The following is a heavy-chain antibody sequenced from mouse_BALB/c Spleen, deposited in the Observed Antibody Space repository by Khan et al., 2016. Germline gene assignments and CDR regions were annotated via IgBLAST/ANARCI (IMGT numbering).Heavy chain of an antibody. CDR2: ISDGGSYT. D-gene: IGHD2-4*01. J-gene: IGHJ3*01. Sequence: EVELVESGGGLVKPGGSLKLSCAASGFTFSDYYMHWVRQTPEKRLEWVAIISDGGSYTYYPDSVKGRFTISSDNAKHNLYLQMSSLKSEDTAMYYCAREGLRRGLAYWGQGTLVTVSA. CDR3: AREGLRRGLAY. V-gene: IGHV5-4*02. CDR1: GFTFSDYY.